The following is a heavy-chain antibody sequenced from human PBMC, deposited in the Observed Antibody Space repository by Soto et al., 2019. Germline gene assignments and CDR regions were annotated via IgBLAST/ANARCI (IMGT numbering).Heavy chain of an antibody. CDR3: ASGREYSSSSQWFDP. V-gene: IGHV1-46*01. J-gene: IGHJ5*02. CDR1: GYTFTNYY. Sequence: GASVKVSCKASGYTFTNYYIHWVRQAPGQGLEWMGIINPSGGSTTYAQKFQGRVTITRDTSASTAYMELSSLRSEDTAVYYCASGREYSSSSQWFDPWGQGTLVTVSS. D-gene: IGHD6-6*01. CDR2: INPSGGST.